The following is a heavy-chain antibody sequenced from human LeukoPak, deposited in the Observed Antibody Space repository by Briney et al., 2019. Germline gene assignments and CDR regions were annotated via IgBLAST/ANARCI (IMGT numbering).Heavy chain of an antibody. J-gene: IGHJ4*02. D-gene: IGHD6-6*01. CDR1: GFTFSSYS. CDR2: ISSSSTI. CDR3: ARLYSSSSRAIDY. Sequence: PGGSLRLSCAASGFTFSSYSMNWVRQAPGKGLEWVPYISSSSTIYYADSVKGRFTISRDNAKNSLYLQMNSLRAEDTAVYYCARLYSSSSRAIDYWGQGTLVTVSS. V-gene: IGHV3-48*01.